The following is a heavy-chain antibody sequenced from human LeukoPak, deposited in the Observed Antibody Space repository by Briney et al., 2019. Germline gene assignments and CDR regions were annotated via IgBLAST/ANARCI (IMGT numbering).Heavy chain of an antibody. CDR1: GFIFSTYA. Sequence: PGGSLRLSCAASGFIFSTYAMSWVRQAPGRGLEWVSGISAGGSGTDYADSVKGRFTISRDNSKNTLYVQMNSLRDEDTAIYYCAKDRVCSGGSCYFDYWGQGTLVTVSS. V-gene: IGHV3-23*01. J-gene: IGHJ4*02. CDR3: AKDRVCSGGSCYFDY. CDR2: ISAGGSGT. D-gene: IGHD2-15*01.